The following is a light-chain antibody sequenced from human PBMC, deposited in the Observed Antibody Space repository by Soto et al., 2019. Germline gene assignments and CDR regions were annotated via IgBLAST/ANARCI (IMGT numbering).Light chain of an antibody. Sequence: QSALTQPPSVSGSPGQSVTISCTGTSTDFVSYNRVSWYQQPPGTAPKLIIYEASNRPSGVPGRFSGSKSGNTASLTISGLQAADEADYYCSLYTSENTYVFGTGTKVNV. J-gene: IGLJ1*01. CDR3: SLYTSENTYV. CDR1: STDFVSYNR. CDR2: EAS. V-gene: IGLV2-18*01.